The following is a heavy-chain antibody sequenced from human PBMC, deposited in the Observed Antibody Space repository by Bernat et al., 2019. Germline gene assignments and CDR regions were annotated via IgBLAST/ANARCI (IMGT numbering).Heavy chain of an antibody. J-gene: IGHJ4*02. CDR2: ISYDGSNK. CDR3: AKDLAWTYYDDSSGYHSLDY. V-gene: IGHV3-30*18. CDR1: GFTFSSYG. Sequence: QVQLVESGGGVVQPGRSLRLSCAASGFTFSSYGMHWVRQAPGKGLEWVAVISYDGSNKYYADSVKGRFTITRDNSKNTLYLQMNSLRAEDTAVYYCAKDLAWTYYDDSSGYHSLDYWGQGTLVTVSS. D-gene: IGHD3-22*01.